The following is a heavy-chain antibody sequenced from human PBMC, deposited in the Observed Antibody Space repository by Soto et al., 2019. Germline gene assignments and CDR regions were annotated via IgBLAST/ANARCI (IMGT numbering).Heavy chain of an antibody. D-gene: IGHD3-3*01. CDR1: GYPISSGYY. V-gene: IGHV4-38-2*01. J-gene: IGHJ4*02. CDR3: ARNSYYDFWSGYQRRFDL. CDR2: LYHSGST. Sequence: PSETLSLTCAVSGYPISSGYYWGWIRQSPGKGLEWIGSLYHSGSTSYNPSLKSRVTISVDSSKNQFSLRLTSVTAADTAVYYCARNSYYDFWSGYQRRFDLWGQGTVVTVSS.